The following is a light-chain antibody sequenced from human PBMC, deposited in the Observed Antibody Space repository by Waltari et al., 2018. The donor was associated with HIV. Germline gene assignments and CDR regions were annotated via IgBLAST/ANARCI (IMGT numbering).Light chain of an antibody. CDR2: EGS. J-gene: IGLJ2*01. CDR1: SSAVGSYNL. Sequence: QPALTQPAPVSASPAQSITISCSATSSAVGSYNLVPWYQHHPGKAPKLLLDEGSKRPSGVSYRFSGSKFGNLAALTISGLQAEDEADYYCCSYTSYSSRIFGGGTKLTVL. V-gene: IGLV2-23*01. CDR3: CSYTSYSSRI.